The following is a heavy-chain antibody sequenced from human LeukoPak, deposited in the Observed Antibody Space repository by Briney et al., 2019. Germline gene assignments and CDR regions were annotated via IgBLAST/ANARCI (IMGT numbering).Heavy chain of an antibody. J-gene: IGHJ5*02. CDR3: ARDTSVGYDSSGYYLGWFDP. V-gene: IGHV4-59*01. CDR2: TYYSGST. CDR1: GGSISSYY. Sequence: SETLSLTCTVSGGSISSYYWSWVRQPPGKGLEWIGYTYYSGSTNYNPSLKSRVTISVDTSKNQFSLKLSSVTAADTAVYYCARDTSVGYDSSGYYLGWFDPWGQGTLVIVSS. D-gene: IGHD3-22*01.